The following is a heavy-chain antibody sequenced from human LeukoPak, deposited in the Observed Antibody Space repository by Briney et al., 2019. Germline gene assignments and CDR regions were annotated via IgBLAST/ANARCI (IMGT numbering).Heavy chain of an antibody. D-gene: IGHD2-15*01. CDR1: GGSFSGYY. CDR3: ARRMSSYFDY. V-gene: IGHV4-34*01. Sequence: SETLSLTCAVYGGSFSGYYWSWIRQPPGKGLEWIGSIYYSGSTYYNPSLKSRVTISVDTSKNQFSLKLSSVTAADTAVYYCARRMSSYFDYWGQGTLVTVSS. CDR2: IYYSGST. J-gene: IGHJ4*02.